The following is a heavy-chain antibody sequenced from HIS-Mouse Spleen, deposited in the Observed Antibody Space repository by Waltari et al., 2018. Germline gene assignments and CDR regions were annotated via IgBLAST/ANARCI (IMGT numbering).Heavy chain of an antibody. J-gene: IGHJ3*02. Sequence: QVQLVQSGAEVKKPGASVKVSCKASGYTFTSYDINWVRQATGQGLEWMGWMNPNSCNTGYGQKFQGRVTMTRNTSISTAYMELSSLRSEDTAVYYCATRANWGSHDAFDIWGQGTMVTVSS. D-gene: IGHD7-27*01. CDR1: GYTFTSYD. V-gene: IGHV1-8*01. CDR2: MNPNSCNT. CDR3: ATRANWGSHDAFDI.